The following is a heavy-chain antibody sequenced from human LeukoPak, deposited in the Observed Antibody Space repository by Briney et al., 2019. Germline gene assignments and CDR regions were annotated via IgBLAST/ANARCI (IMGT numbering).Heavy chain of an antibody. CDR1: GFTFDDYA. Sequence: GGSLRLSCATSGFTFDDYAMHWVRQAPGKGLEWVSGITWNSATIVYADSVKGRFTISRDNAKNSVYLQMNSLRAEDTAVYYCARDNYDSSGYPVTPAPMDVWGQGTTVTVSS. CDR2: ITWNSATI. V-gene: IGHV3-9*01. J-gene: IGHJ6*02. D-gene: IGHD3-22*01. CDR3: ARDNYDSSGYPVTPAPMDV.